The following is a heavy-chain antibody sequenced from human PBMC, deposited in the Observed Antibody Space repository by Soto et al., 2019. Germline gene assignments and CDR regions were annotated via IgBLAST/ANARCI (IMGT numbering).Heavy chain of an antibody. V-gene: IGHV3-30*18. D-gene: IGHD2-15*01. CDR1: GFTFSSYG. CDR2: ISYDGSNK. J-gene: IGHJ3*02. CDR3: AKERGCSGGSCPDAFDI. Sequence: QVQLVESGGGVVQPGRSLRLSCAASGFTFSSYGMHWVRQAPGKGLEWVAVISYDGSNKYYADSVKGRFTISRDNSKNTLYLQMNSLRAEDTAVYYCAKERGCSGGSCPDAFDIWGQGTMVTVSS.